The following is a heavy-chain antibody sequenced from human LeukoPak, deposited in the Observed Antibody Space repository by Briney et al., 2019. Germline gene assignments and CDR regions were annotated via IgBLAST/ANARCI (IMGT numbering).Heavy chain of an antibody. CDR3: AKALRAYSYDY. V-gene: IGHV3-30*04. D-gene: IGHD5-18*01. CDR1: GFAFNSYS. J-gene: IGHJ4*02. CDR2: ISHDAGQQ. Sequence: GGSLRLSCTASGFAFNSYSMYWVRQAPGKELEWVAFISHDAGQQYYADSVKGRFTISRDISKNTLYLQLNSLRVEDTAVYYCAKALRAYSYDYWGQGALVTVSS.